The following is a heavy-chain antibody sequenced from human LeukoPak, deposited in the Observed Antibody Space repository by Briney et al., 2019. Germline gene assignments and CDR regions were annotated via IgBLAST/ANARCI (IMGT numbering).Heavy chain of an antibody. D-gene: IGHD2-15*01. CDR2: ISYDGSNK. CDR3: AKDTAAGECTGGNCYSYFDY. J-gene: IGHJ4*02. Sequence: GGSLRLSCAASGFTFTSYGMHWVRQAPGKGLEWLALISYDGSNKYSADSVKGRFTISRDNSKNTLYLQMDSLRADDTAVYYCAKDTAAGECTGGNCYSYFDYWGQGNMVTVSS. V-gene: IGHV3-30*18. CDR1: GFTFTSYG.